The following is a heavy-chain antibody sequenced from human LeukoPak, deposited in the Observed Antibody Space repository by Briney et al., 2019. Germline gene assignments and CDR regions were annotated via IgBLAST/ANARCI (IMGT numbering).Heavy chain of an antibody. Sequence: KPSETLSLTCTVSGGSISSYYWSWIRQPPGKGREWIGYIYYSGSTNYNPSLKSRVTISVDTSKNQFSLKLSSVTAADTAVYYCARLRNWGEYYFDYWGQGTLVTVSS. CDR2: IYYSGST. J-gene: IGHJ4*02. D-gene: IGHD3-16*01. CDR1: GGSISSYY. V-gene: IGHV4-59*08. CDR3: ARLRNWGEYYFDY.